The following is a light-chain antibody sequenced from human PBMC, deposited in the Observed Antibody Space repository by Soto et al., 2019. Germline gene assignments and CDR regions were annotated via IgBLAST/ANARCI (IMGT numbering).Light chain of an antibody. CDR2: DAS. CDR1: QSISSW. J-gene: IGKJ5*01. V-gene: IGKV1-5*01. CDR3: HSRA. Sequence: DIQTTQSPSTLSASVGDRVTITCRASQSISSWLAWYQQKPGRAPKLLIYDASTLESGVPSRFSGSGSETEFTLTISRLQPDDFATYFCHSRAFGQGTRLEIK.